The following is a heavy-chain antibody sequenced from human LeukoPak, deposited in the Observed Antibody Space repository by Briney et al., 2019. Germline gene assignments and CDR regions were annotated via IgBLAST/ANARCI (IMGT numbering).Heavy chain of an antibody. V-gene: IGHV3-30-3*01. D-gene: IGHD3-22*01. CDR2: ISYDGSNK. CDR1: GFTLSSYA. J-gene: IGHJ3*02. CDR3: ARYYYDSSGYCMGYDAFDI. Sequence: GRSLRLACAASGFTLSSYAMHWVRQAPGKGLEWVAVISYDGSNKYYAGSVKGRFTISRDNSKNTLHLQMNSLSAEDTAVYYCARYYYDSSGYCMGYDAFDIWGQGTRVTVSS.